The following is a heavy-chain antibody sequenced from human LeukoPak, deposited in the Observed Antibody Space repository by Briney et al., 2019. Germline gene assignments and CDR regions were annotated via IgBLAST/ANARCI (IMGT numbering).Heavy chain of an antibody. Sequence: GGSLRLSCAASGFTFSSYWMSWVRQAPGKGLEWVSYISSSGSTIYYADSVKGRFTISRDNAKNSLYLQMNSLRAEDTAVYYCARDVTGMGGSYLYPDYWGQGTLVTVSS. D-gene: IGHD1-26*01. J-gene: IGHJ4*02. CDR3: ARDVTGMGGSYLYPDY. V-gene: IGHV3-48*04. CDR2: ISSSGSTI. CDR1: GFTFSSYW.